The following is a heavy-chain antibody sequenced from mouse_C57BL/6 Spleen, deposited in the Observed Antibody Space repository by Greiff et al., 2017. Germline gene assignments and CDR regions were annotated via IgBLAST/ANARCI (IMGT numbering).Heavy chain of an antibody. CDR1: GYTFTSYW. Sequence: EVQLQQSGTVLARPGASVKMSCKTSGYTFTSYWMHWVKQRPGQGLEWIGAIYPGNSDTSYNQKFKGKAKLTAVTSASTAYMELSSLTNEDSAVYYCTGGSSYYYFDYWGQGTTRTVSS. V-gene: IGHV1-5*01. J-gene: IGHJ2*01. CDR2: IYPGNSDT. D-gene: IGHD1-1*01. CDR3: TGGSSYYYFDY.